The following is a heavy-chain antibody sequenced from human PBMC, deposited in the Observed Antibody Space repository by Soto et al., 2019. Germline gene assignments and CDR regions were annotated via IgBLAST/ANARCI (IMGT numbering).Heavy chain of an antibody. V-gene: IGHV1-69*06. CDR1: GGTFSTSS. CDR3: ARGHDYGGNSDAFDI. CDR2: ILPIFGTA. Sequence: ASVKVSCKASGGTFSTSSINWVRQASGQRPEWMGNILPIFGTADYAQKFQDRVAITADKSTNTAYMELRSLFSEDTAVYYCARGHDYGGNSDAFDIWGQGTMVTVSS. D-gene: IGHD4-17*01. J-gene: IGHJ3*02.